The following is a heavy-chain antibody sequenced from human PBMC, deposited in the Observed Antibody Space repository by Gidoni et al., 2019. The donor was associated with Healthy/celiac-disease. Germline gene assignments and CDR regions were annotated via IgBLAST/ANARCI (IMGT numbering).Heavy chain of an antibody. CDR1: GGSFSGYY. CDR2: INHSGST. V-gene: IGHV4-34*01. D-gene: IGHD5-18*01. J-gene: IGHJ3*02. Sequence: QVQLQQWGAGLLKPSETLSLTCAVYGGSFSGYYWSWIRQPPGKGLEWIGEINHSGSTNYNPSLKSRVTISVDTSKNQFSLKLSSVTAADTAVYYCARGDTAMVKSGAFDIWGQGTMVTVSS. CDR3: ARGDTAMVKSGAFDI.